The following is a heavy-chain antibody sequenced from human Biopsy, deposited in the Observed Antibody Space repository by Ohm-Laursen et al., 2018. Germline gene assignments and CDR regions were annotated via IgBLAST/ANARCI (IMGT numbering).Heavy chain of an antibody. Sequence: PSQTLSLTCTVSGDSITSYFWNWIRQAPGKGLEWIGNIYYRGNTNYSPSLKSRATISLDSSKNQFSLNLNSVTATDTAVYYCARRLPLRGFAFDVWGQGTVVTVS. CDR1: GDSITSYF. D-gene: IGHD3-10*01. CDR3: ARRLPLRGFAFDV. J-gene: IGHJ3*01. CDR2: IYYRGNT. V-gene: IGHV4-59*08.